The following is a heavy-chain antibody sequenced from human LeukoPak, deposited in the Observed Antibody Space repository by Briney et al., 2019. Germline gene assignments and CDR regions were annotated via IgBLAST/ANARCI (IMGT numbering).Heavy chain of an antibody. J-gene: IGHJ3*02. CDR3: ARDRMYSSSWYRDAFDI. V-gene: IGHV3-21*01. Sequence: GGSLRLSCAASGFTFSSYSMNWVRQAPGKGLEWGSSISSSSSYIYCADSVKGRFTISRDNAKNSLYLQVNSLRAEDKAVYYCARDRMYSSSWYRDAFDIWGQGTMVTVSS. CDR2: ISSSSSYI. CDR1: GFTFSSYS. D-gene: IGHD6-13*01.